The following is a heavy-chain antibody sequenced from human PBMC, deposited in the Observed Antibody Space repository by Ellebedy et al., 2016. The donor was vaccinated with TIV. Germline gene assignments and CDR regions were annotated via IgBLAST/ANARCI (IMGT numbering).Heavy chain of an antibody. CDR3: AKYESLYYDIAYCLH. J-gene: IGHJ4*02. CDR2: GSATGDNT. V-gene: IGHV3-23*01. CDR1: GSNFNNYA. Sequence: AGSLRLSCAASGSNFNNYAMSWVRHAPGKGLEWVSTGSATGDNTYYANSVRGRFTVSRDNSKVPLHVQMNSLRAEDTAVYYCAKYESLYYDIAYCLHWGQGTLVTVSS. D-gene: IGHD3-9*01.